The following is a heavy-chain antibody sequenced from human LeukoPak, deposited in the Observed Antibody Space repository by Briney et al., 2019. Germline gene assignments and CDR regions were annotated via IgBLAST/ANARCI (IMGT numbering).Heavy chain of an antibody. CDR2: IKQDGSEK. Sequence: PGGSLRLSCAASGFTFSSYAMHWVRQAPGKGLEWVANIKQDGSEKYYVDSVKGRFTISRDNAKNSLYLQMNSLRAEDTAVYYCARSGMDVWGQGTTVTVSS. CDR1: GFTFSSYA. J-gene: IGHJ6*02. CDR3: ARSGMDV. V-gene: IGHV3-7*01.